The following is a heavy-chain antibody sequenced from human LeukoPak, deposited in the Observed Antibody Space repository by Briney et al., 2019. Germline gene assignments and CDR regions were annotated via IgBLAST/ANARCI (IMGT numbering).Heavy chain of an antibody. D-gene: IGHD6-13*01. CDR1: GFTFSSYW. CDR3: ARAYQGYSSSWSLFDY. Sequence: PGGSLRLSCAAPGFTFSSYWMNWVRQAPGKGLEWMANIKQDGSEKYYVDSVKGRFTISRDNAKNSLYLQMSSLRAEDTAVYYCARAYQGYSSSWSLFDYWGQGTLVTVSS. V-gene: IGHV3-7*04. CDR2: IKQDGSEK. J-gene: IGHJ4*02.